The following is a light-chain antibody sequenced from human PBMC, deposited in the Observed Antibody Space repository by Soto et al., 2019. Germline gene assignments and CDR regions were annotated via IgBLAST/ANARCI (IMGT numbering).Light chain of an antibody. CDR3: QQYNSSPWT. CDR1: QRVSSW. Sequence: DIQMTQSPSTLSASVGDRVTITCRVSQRVSSWLAWYQQKPGKAPKLLIYDASNLESGVPSRFSGSGSGTEFTLTISSLQADDFATYYCQQYNSSPWTFGQGTKVEIK. V-gene: IGKV1-5*01. CDR2: DAS. J-gene: IGKJ1*01.